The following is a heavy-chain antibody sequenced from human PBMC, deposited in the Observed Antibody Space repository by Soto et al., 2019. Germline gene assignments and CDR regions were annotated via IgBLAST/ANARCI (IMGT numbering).Heavy chain of an antibody. J-gene: IGHJ5*02. Sequence: AGGSLRLSCAASGFTFSSYAMHWVRQAPGKGLEWVAVISYDGSNKYYADSVKGRFTISRDNSKNTLYLQMNSLRAEDTAVYYCARDKGYNWNYVGFWFDPWGQGTLVTVSS. V-gene: IGHV3-30-3*01. D-gene: IGHD1-7*01. CDR1: GFTFSSYA. CDR2: ISYDGSNK. CDR3: ARDKGYNWNYVGFWFDP.